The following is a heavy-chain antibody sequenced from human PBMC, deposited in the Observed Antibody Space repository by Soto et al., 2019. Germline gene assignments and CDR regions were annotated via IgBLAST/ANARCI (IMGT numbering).Heavy chain of an antibody. CDR3: ATSRCKRGVCYSPDAFDI. Sequence: GESLKISCKGSGYSFTSYWIAWVRQMPGKGLEWMGIIYPGDSDTRYSPSFQGQVTISADKSISTAYLQWRSLKASDTAMYYCATSRCKRGVCYSPDAFDIWGQGTMVTVSS. J-gene: IGHJ3*02. V-gene: IGHV5-51*01. CDR1: GYSFTSYW. D-gene: IGHD2-8*01. CDR2: IYPGDSDT.